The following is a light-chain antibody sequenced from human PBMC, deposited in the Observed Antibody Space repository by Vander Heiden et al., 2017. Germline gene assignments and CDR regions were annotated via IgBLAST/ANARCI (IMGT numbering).Light chain of an antibody. CDR3: CSFAGSGTLV. Sequence: QPALTQPASVCGSPGQSITISCTGTSSDVGSYTLVSWYQQHPGKAPKLMIYEDNTRPSGVSNRFSGSKSGNTASLTISGLQAEDEADYYCCSFAGSGTLVFGGGTKLTVL. J-gene: IGLJ2*01. CDR2: EDN. CDR1: SSDVGSYTL. V-gene: IGLV2-23*01.